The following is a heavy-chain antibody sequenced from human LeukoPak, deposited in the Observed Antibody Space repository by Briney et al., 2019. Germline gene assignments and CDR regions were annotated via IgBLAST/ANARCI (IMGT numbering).Heavy chain of an antibody. CDR1: GFTFSSYE. CDR2: ISSGSTI. D-gene: IGHD6-19*01. Sequence: GRSLRLSCAASGFTFSSYEMNWVRQAPGKGLEWVSYISSGSTIYDADSVKGRFTISRDNAKNSLYLQMNSLRAEDTAVYYCARESIAVAGAPFDYWGQGTLVTVSS. CDR3: ARESIAVAGAPFDY. J-gene: IGHJ4*02. V-gene: IGHV3-48*03.